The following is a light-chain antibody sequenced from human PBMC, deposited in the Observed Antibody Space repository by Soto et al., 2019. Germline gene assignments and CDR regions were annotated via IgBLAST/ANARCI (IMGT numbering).Light chain of an antibody. Sequence: EIVLTQSPGTLSLSPGERATLSCRASQSVSSNLAWYQQKPGQSPRLLIFDASTRATGIPARFSGSGSGTEFTLTISNLQSEDFAVYYCHQYNKWLPITFGQGTRLEIK. J-gene: IGKJ5*01. CDR3: HQYNKWLPIT. V-gene: IGKV3-15*01. CDR2: DAS. CDR1: QSVSSN.